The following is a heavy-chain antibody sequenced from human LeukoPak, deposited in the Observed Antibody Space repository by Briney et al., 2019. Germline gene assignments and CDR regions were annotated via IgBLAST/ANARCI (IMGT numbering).Heavy chain of an antibody. Sequence: GGSLRLSCATSGFPFSDFSMSWVRQAPGKGLEWISTTNSGGTSTYYAESVKGRFTISRDNSKNTLYLQMSSLRVEDTAVYYCAKQLYARPLGEGGPGNLVSVSS. J-gene: IGHJ4*02. CDR3: AKQLYARPLGE. D-gene: IGHD2-8*01. V-gene: IGHV3-23*01. CDR2: TNSGGTST. CDR1: GFPFSDFS.